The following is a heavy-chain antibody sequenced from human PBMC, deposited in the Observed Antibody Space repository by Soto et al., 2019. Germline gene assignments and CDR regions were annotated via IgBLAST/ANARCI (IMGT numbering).Heavy chain of an antibody. CDR1: GGSISGGVHS. J-gene: IGHJ6*02. D-gene: IGHD4-17*01. CDR2: IFDSGST. V-gene: IGHV4-30-4*01. Sequence: PSETLSLTCTVSGGSISGGVHSWSWIRQPPGKGLEWIGHIFDSGSTYYNPSLKSRLTISVDTSKNQFSLRLSSVTAADTAVYYCARATVVTTNYYYYYGMDVWGQGTTVTVSS. CDR3: ARATVVTTNYYYYYGMDV.